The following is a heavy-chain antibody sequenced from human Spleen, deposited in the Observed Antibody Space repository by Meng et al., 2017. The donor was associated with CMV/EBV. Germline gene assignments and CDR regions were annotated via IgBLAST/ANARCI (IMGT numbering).Heavy chain of an antibody. V-gene: IGHV1-8*02. CDR2: MNPDSGNT. CDR1: FTGYC. CDR3: ARGRYCSTTSCYSLVNWFDP. D-gene: IGHD2-2*01. J-gene: IGHJ5*02. Sequence: FTGYCMHWVRQAPGQGLEWMGWMNPDSGNTGYAQKFQGRVTMTRNTSISTAYMELSSLRSEDTAVYYCARGRYCSTTSCYSLVNWFDPWGQGTLVTVSS.